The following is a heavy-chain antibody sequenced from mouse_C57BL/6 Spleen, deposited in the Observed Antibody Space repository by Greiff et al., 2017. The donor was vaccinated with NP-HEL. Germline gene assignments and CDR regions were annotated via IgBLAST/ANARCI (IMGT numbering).Heavy chain of an antibody. CDR3: ARSSGRGYLDY. V-gene: IGHV1-82*01. CDR1: GYAFSSSW. Sequence: VQLQQSGPELVKPGASVKISCKASGYAFSSSWMNWVKQRPGKGLEWIGRIYPGDGDTNYNGKFKGKATLTADKSSSTAYMQLSSLTSEDSAVDCRARSSGRGYLDYWGQGTTVTVSS. D-gene: IGHD1-3*01. CDR2: IYPGDGDT. J-gene: IGHJ4*01.